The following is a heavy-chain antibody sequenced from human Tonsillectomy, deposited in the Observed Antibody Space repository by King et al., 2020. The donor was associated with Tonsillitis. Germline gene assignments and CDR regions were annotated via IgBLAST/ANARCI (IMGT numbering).Heavy chain of an antibody. CDR2: IYPGDSDT. Sequence: VQLVESGAEVKKPGESLKISCKGSGYTFSSYWIAWVRQMPGKGLEWMGIIYPGDSDTRYSPSFQGQVTISDDKSISTAYLQWSSLKASDTAMYYCARNPHYDSSDYADAFDIWGQGTMVTVSS. D-gene: IGHD3-22*01. CDR3: ARNPHYDSSDYADAFDI. CDR1: GYTFSSYW. J-gene: IGHJ3*02. V-gene: IGHV5-51*03.